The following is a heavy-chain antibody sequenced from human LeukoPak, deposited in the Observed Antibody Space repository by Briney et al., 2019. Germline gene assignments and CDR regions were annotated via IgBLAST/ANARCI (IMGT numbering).Heavy chain of an antibody. Sequence: SQTLSLTCTVSGGSISSGSYYWSWIRQPAGKGLEWIGRIYTSGSTNYNPSLKSRVTISLDTSKNQFSLKLSSVTAADTAVYYCARRGSSGYNYYFDYWGQGTLVTVSS. CDR3: ARRGSSGYNYYFDY. V-gene: IGHV4-61*02. D-gene: IGHD5-24*01. CDR2: IYTSGST. CDR1: GGSISSGSYY. J-gene: IGHJ4*02.